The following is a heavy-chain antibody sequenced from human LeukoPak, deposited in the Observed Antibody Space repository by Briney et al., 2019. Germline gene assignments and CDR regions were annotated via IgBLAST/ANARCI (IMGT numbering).Heavy chain of an antibody. J-gene: IGHJ4*02. CDR3: VGDRPGHLFQY. D-gene: IGHD2-8*02. Sequence: GGSLRLSCAGSGVAFSSFGMNWVRQAPGKGLEWVSCITGSGSSTSYADSVKGRFTISRDNGKNSLYLQMSSLRVEDTAVYYCVGDRPGHLFQYWGQGTLVTVSS. CDR2: ITGSGSST. V-gene: IGHV3-21*01. CDR1: GVAFSSFG.